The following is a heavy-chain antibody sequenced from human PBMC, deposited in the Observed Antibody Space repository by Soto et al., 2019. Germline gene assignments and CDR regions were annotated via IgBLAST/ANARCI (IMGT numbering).Heavy chain of an antibody. J-gene: IGHJ3*02. D-gene: IGHD6-6*01. CDR3: ARDAYSSSSYAPLDAFDI. V-gene: IGHV1-2*04. Sequence: ASVKVSCKASGYTFTSYGISWVRQAPGQGLEWMGWINANSGGTNYAQKLQGWVTMTRDTSISTAYMELSRLRSDDTAVYYCARDAYSSSSYAPLDAFDIWGQGTMVTVSS. CDR2: INANSGGT. CDR1: GYTFTSYG.